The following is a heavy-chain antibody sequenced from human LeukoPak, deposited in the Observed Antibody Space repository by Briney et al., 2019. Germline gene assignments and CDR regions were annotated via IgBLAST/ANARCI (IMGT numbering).Heavy chain of an antibody. J-gene: IGHJ6*03. Sequence: PSETLSLTCTVFGGSISRNYWSWIRQPAGKGLEWIGRIYSSGDTNSNPSLKSRVTMSIHTSENQFSLKLTSVTAADTAVYYCAREASGTRRYYYYYMDLWGKGTTVNV. V-gene: IGHV4-4*07. CDR3: AREASGTRRYYYYYMDL. D-gene: IGHD6-13*01. CDR2: IYSSGDT. CDR1: GGSISRNY.